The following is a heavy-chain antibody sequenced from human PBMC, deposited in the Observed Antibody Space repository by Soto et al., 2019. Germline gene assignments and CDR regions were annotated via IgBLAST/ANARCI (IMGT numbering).Heavy chain of an antibody. V-gene: IGHV4-59*01. Sequence: QVQLQESGPGLVKPSETLSLTCTVSGGSISSYYWSWIRQPPGKGLEWIGYIYYSGSTNYNPSLKIRVTISVDTSKNQFSLKLSSVTAADTAVYYCARDSPFDPWGQGTLVTVSS. CDR3: ARDSPFDP. CDR2: IYYSGST. J-gene: IGHJ5*02. CDR1: GGSISSYY.